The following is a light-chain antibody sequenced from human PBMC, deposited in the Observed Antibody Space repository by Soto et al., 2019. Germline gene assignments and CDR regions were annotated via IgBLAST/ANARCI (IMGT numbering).Light chain of an antibody. CDR1: QSISSW. CDR2: DAS. CDR3: QQYNSYSWT. V-gene: IGKV1-5*01. J-gene: IGKJ1*01. Sequence: DIQMTQSPSTLSASVGDRVTITCRASQSISSWLAWYQQKPGKAPKLLIYDASSLESGVPSRFSGSGSGTEFTLTISSLQPDEFATYYCQQYNSYSWTFGQGTKLEIK.